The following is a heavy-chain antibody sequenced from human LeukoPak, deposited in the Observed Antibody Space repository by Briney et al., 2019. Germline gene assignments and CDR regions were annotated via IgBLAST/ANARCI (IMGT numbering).Heavy chain of an antibody. Sequence: PSETLSLTPTVPRGSISEYYWSWIRHPPGRGLEWIGSSYNSGSTNYNPSLKSRVTISVDTSKNQLSLRLSSVTAADTAVYYCARHRSGSFDSWGQGTLVTVSS. V-gene: IGHV4-59*08. CDR3: ARHRSGSFDS. J-gene: IGHJ4*02. D-gene: IGHD3-3*01. CDR1: RGSISEYY. CDR2: SYNSGST.